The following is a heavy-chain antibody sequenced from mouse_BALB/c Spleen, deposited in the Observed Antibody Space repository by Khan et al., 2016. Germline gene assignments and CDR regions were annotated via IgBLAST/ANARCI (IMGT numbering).Heavy chain of an antibody. Sequence: QIQLVQSGPELKKPGETVKISCKASAYTFTNYGMNWVKQAPGKGLKWMGWINTYTGEPTYADDFKGRFAFSLETSASTAYLQINNLKNEDTATYVCARSQTARATGFAYWGQGTLVTVSA. CDR1: AYTFTNYG. CDR2: INTYTGEP. D-gene: IGHD3-2*01. CDR3: ARSQTARATGFAY. V-gene: IGHV9-3-1*01. J-gene: IGHJ3*01.